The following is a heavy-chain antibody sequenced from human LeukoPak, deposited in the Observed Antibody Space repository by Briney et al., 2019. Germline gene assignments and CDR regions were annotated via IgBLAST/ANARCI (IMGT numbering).Heavy chain of an antibody. Sequence: GGSLRLSCAASGFTFSSYAMSWVRQAPGKGLEWVSVISGSGGSTSYADSVKGRFTISRDNSMNTLYLQMNSLRAEDTAVYYCARDRPDYFDYWGQGTLVTVSS. V-gene: IGHV3-23*01. CDR2: ISGSGGST. CDR1: GFTFSSYA. CDR3: ARDRPDYFDY. J-gene: IGHJ4*02.